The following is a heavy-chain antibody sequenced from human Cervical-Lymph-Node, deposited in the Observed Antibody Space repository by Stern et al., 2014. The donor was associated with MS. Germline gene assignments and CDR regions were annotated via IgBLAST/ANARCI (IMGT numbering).Heavy chain of an antibody. CDR2: INHGGSA. J-gene: IGHJ6*02. Sequence: QVQLQQWGAGLLKPSETLSLTCAVYGGSFSGNYWSWIRQPPGKGLEWIGEINHGGSANYNPSLKSRGTISLDASKKQFALKLSCVTAADTAVYYCATGSNKWFVWGQGTTVTVSS. V-gene: IGHV4-34*01. CDR1: GGSFSGNY. D-gene: IGHD4-11*01. CDR3: ATGSNKWFV.